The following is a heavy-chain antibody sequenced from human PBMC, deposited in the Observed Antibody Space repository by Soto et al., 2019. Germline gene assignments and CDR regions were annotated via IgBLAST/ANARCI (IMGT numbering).Heavy chain of an antibody. CDR3: ATAVGRITIFGVVIIPGFLGFDL. Sequence: ASVKGSCKGSGYTLTEVSVGWVRQAPGKGLEWMGGFYPEDVETIYAQKFQGRVTMTEDTSTDTAYMELSSLRSEDTAVYYCATAVGRITIFGVVIIPGFLGFDLWGRGTLVTVSS. CDR1: GYTLTEVS. V-gene: IGHV1-24*01. J-gene: IGHJ2*01. CDR2: FYPEDVET. D-gene: IGHD3-3*01.